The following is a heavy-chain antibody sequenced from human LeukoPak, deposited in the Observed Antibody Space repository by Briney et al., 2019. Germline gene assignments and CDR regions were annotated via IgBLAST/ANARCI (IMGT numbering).Heavy chain of an antibody. CDR3: ARDFRLGSIIPEFDY. V-gene: IGHV3-21*01. Sequence: GGSLRLSCAASGFTFSSYSMNWVRQAPGKGLEWVSSISSSSSYIYYADSVKGRFTISRDNAKNSLYLQMNSLRAEDTAVYYCARDFRLGSIIPEFDYWGQGTLVTVSS. CDR1: GFTFSSYS. J-gene: IGHJ4*02. D-gene: IGHD1-14*01. CDR2: ISSSSSYI.